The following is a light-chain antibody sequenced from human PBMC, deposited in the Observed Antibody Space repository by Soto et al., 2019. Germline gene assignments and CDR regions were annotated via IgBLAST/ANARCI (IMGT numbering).Light chain of an antibody. V-gene: IGLV1-51*01. CDR1: SSNIENNY. Sequence: QSVLTQPPSMSAAPGQKVTISCSGSSSNIENNYVSWYQQLPGTAPKIVIYDTDKRPSGIPDRFSGSKSGASATLSITGLQAGDEADYYCGTWDSSLSAGVFGGGTKLTVL. CDR2: DTD. CDR3: GTWDSSLSAGV. J-gene: IGLJ2*01.